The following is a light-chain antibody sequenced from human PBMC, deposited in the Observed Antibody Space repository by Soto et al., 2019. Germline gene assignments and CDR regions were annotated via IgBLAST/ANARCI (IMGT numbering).Light chain of an antibody. CDR1: SHDLLYVYDS. Sequence: QSVLTQHASVSESPGQSITISCTGNSHDLLYVYDSVSWYRQRPGKPPELIIYGVVSRPSGVSSRFSGSKSGNTASLTISGLQAEDEADYYCCADTTNIAPYVFGTGTKVTVL. CDR2: GVV. CDR3: CADTTNIAPYV. V-gene: IGLV2-14*03. J-gene: IGLJ1*01.